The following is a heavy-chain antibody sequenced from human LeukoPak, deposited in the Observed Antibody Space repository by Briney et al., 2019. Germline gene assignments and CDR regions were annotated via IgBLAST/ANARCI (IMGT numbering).Heavy chain of an antibody. Sequence: GGSLRLSCAASGFTFSSYAMSWVRQAPGKGLEWVSGISGSGGTTYYADSVKGRFTISRDNSKNTVFLQMNSLRAEDTAVYYCARYSTSWPSRFDYWGQGTLVTVSS. V-gene: IGHV3-23*01. CDR2: ISGSGGTT. CDR1: GFTFSSYA. J-gene: IGHJ4*02. CDR3: ARYSTSWPSRFDY. D-gene: IGHD6-13*01.